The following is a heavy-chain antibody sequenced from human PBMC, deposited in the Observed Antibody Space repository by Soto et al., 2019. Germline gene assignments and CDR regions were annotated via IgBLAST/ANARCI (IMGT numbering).Heavy chain of an antibody. Sequence: QLQLQESGPGLVKPSETLSLTCTVSGGSVSSSPYYWGWVRQAPGKGLEWIGGAFYTGNTYYNPSLKSRVTISVDTSKNQFSLEMTSVTAADSALYYCARRIRRNNWFDPWGQGALVTVSS. CDR1: GGSVSSSPYY. J-gene: IGHJ5*02. CDR3: ARRIRRNNWFDP. V-gene: IGHV4-39*01. CDR2: AFYTGNT.